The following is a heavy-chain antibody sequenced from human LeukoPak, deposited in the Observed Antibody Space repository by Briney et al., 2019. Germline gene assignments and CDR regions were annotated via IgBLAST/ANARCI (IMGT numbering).Heavy chain of an antibody. J-gene: IGHJ4*02. Sequence: PGGSLRLSSAASGFTFSRYWMHWVRHAPGKGLVWVSRINSDGSYTSYADFVKGRFTISRDNAKNTVYLQTSSLRAEDTAVYYCARICSTTDCLISAWGQGTLVTVSS. D-gene: IGHD2-2*01. V-gene: IGHV3-74*01. CDR2: INSDGSYT. CDR3: ARICSTTDCLISA. CDR1: GFTFSRYW.